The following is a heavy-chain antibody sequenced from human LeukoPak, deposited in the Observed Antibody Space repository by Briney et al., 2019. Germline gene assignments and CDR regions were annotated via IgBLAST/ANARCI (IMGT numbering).Heavy chain of an antibody. CDR3: ARYDGGATADF. CDR1: GYSLNNYW. J-gene: IGHJ4*02. CDR2: VFPADSDT. D-gene: IGHD1-26*01. V-gene: IGHV5-51*01. Sequence: GESLKISCKVSGYSLNNYWIAWVRQMPGKGLEWMGIVFPADSDTRYSPSFQGQVTISADKSINTPYLQWSSLKASDTATYYCARYDGGATADFWGQGTLVTVSS.